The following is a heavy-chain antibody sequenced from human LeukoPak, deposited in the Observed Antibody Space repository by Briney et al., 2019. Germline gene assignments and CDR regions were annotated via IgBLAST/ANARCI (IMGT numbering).Heavy chain of an antibody. V-gene: IGHV4-59*01. CDR2: IYYSGST. CDR3: ARGRAALGTYYFMDV. J-gene: IGHJ6*03. Sequence: SETLSLTCTVSGGSISSYYWNWIRQPPGKGLEWSGYIYYSGSTNYHPSLKSRVTISVDTSKNQFSLKMNSVTAADTAVYYCARGRAALGTYYFMDVWGKGTTVTVSS. CDR1: GGSISSYY. D-gene: IGHD1-7*01.